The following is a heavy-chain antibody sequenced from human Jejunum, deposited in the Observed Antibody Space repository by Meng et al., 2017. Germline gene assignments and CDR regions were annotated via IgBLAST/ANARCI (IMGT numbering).Heavy chain of an antibody. CDR1: GFTFASRG. V-gene: IGHV3-33*01. Sequence: GGSLRLSCAASGFTFASRGMPWVRQAPGKGLEWLAMLWYDGSSRYYAESVKGRSTISRDNSKNSLSLQVDSLRVEDTAVYYCASAMGRGDNAFDTWGQGTLVTVSS. J-gene: IGHJ3*02. D-gene: IGHD2-21*02. CDR3: ASAMGRGDNAFDT. CDR2: LWYDGSSR.